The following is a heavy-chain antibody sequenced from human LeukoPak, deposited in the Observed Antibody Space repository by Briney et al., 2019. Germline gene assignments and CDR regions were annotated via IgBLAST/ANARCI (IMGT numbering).Heavy chain of an antibody. V-gene: IGHV1-69*04. CDR2: IIPILGIA. J-gene: IGHJ4*02. CDR1: GGTFSSYA. D-gene: IGHD1-26*01. Sequence: ASVKVSCKASGGTFSSYAISWVRQAPGRGLEWMGRIIPILGIANYAQKFQGRVTITADKSTSTAYMELSSLRSEDTAVYYCASSSGVTSGRYFFDYWGQGTLVTVSS. CDR3: ASSSGVTSGRYFFDY.